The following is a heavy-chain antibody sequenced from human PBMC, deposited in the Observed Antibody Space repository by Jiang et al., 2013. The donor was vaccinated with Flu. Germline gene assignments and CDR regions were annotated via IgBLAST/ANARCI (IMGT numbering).Heavy chain of an antibody. Sequence: PIFATAKYAQKFQGRVTITADESTSTAYMELSSLRSEDTAVYYCARGPLEVATITRFDYWGQGTLVTVSS. CDR2: PIFATA. D-gene: IGHD5-24*01. J-gene: IGHJ4*02. CDR3: ARGPLEVATITRFDY. V-gene: IGHV1-69*01.